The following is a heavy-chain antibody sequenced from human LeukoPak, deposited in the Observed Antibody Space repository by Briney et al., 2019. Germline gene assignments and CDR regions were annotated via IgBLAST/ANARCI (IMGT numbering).Heavy chain of an antibody. Sequence: GGSLRLSCAASGFTFGTYDMSWVRQAPGKGLEWVSTLACLDSSCTEYYSDSVKGRFSISRDKSKSTLSLQLNSLRVEETAMYYCVRDSEGSFDYWGQGTLVTVSS. CDR3: VRDSEGSFDY. J-gene: IGHJ4*02. V-gene: IGHV3-23*01. CDR2: CLDSSCTE. CDR1: GFTFGTYD. D-gene: IGHD3-10*01.